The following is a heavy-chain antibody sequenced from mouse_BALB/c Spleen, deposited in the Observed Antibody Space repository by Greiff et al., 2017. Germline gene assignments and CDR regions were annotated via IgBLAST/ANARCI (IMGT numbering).Heavy chain of an antibody. CDR2: INPSSGYT. Sequence: VQLQQSGAELARPGASVKMSCKASGYTFTSYTMHWVKQRPGQGLEWIGYINPSSGYTNYNQKFKDKATLTADKSSSTAYMQLSSLTSEDSAVYYCANPPRPLEGWFAYWGQGTLVTVSA. CDR3: ANPPRPLEGWFAY. J-gene: IGHJ3*01. CDR1: GYTFTSYT. V-gene: IGHV1-4*01. D-gene: IGHD1-2*01.